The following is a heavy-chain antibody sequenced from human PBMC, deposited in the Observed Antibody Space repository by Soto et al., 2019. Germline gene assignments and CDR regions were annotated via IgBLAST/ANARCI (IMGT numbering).Heavy chain of an antibody. CDR1: GYTLTELS. CDR3: ATRTNTVTTNYYYGMDV. J-gene: IGHJ6*02. Sequence: SVKVCFKVSGYTLTELSMHWVRQAPVKGLEWMGGFDPEDGETIYAQKFQGRVTMTEDTSTDTAYMELSSLRSEDTAVYYCATRTNTVTTNYYYGMDVWGQGTTVTVSS. CDR2: FDPEDGET. D-gene: IGHD4-4*01. V-gene: IGHV1-24*01.